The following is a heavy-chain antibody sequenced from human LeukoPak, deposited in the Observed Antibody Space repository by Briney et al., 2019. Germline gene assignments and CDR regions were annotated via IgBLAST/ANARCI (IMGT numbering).Heavy chain of an antibody. J-gene: IGHJ4*02. Sequence: GGSLRLSCVASGFTFSSYGMHWVRQAPGKGLEWVAIIWSDGSTRYYVGSVKGRFTISRDSSKSTLYLQMNSLRAEDTAVYYCARDAATSVGMPHYWGQGTVVTVSS. V-gene: IGHV3-33*01. D-gene: IGHD2-2*01. CDR1: GFTFSSYG. CDR2: IWSDGSTR. CDR3: ARDAATSVGMPHY.